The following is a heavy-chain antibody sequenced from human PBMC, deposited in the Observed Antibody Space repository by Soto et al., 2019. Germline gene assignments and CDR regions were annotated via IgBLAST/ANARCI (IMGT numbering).Heavy chain of an antibody. D-gene: IGHD2-2*01. J-gene: IGHJ3*02. CDR3: ARAVPAALDAFDI. CDR2: IYSGGST. V-gene: IGHV3-23*03. Sequence: EVQLLESGGGLVQPGGSLRLSCAASGFTFSSYAMSWVRQAPGKGPEWVSVIYSGGSTYYADSVKGRFTISRDNSKNTLYLQMNSLRAEDTAVYYCARAVPAALDAFDIWGQGTMVTVSS. CDR1: GFTFSSYA.